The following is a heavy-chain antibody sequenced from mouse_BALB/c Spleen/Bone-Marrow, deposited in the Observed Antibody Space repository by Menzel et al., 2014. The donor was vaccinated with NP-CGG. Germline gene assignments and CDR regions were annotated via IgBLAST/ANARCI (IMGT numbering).Heavy chain of an antibody. V-gene: IGHV7-1*02. CDR1: GFTFSDFY. CDR2: SRNKANDYTT. CDR3: ARDADYGSSSAY. J-gene: IGHJ3*01. D-gene: IGHD1-1*01. Sequence: EVHLVESGGGLVQPGGSLRLSCATSGFTFSDFYMEWVRQPPGRRLEWIAASRNKANDYTTEYSASVKGRFIVSRDTSQSILYLQMNALRAEVTAIYYCARDADYGSSSAYWGQGTLVTVSA.